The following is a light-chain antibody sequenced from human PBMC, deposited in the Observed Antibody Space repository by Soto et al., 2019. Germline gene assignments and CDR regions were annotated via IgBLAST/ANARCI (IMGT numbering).Light chain of an antibody. CDR2: GVT. Sequence: QSALAQSASVSGSPGQSITISCTGTTSDIAGYNYVSWYQQHPGKAPKLLIYGVTSRASGVSHRSSGSKSGNTASLTISGLQAEDEAEYYCNSYTSASFYVFGTGTKVTVL. J-gene: IGLJ1*01. CDR3: NSYTSASFYV. V-gene: IGLV2-14*01. CDR1: TSDIAGYNY.